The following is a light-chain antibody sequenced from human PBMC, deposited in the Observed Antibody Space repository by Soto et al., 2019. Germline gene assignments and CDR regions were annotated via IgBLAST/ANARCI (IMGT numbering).Light chain of an antibody. CDR1: NIGSKS. CDR3: QVWDTSSDHWV. CDR2: DDG. V-gene: IGLV3-21*02. Sequence: SYELTQPPSVSVAPGQTARITCGGNNIGSKSVHGYQQKPGQAPVLVVYDDGDRPSGIPERFSGSNSGNTATLTISRVEAGDEADYFCQVWDTSSDHWVFGGGTKLTVL. J-gene: IGLJ3*02.